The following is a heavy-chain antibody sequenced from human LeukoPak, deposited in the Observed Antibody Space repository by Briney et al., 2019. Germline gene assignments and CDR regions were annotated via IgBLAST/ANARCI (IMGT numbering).Heavy chain of an antibody. Sequence: PGGSLRLSCAASGFTFSSYAMSWVRQAPGKGLEWVSAISGSGGGTYYADSVKGRFTISRDNSKNMLYLQMNSLRAEDTAVYYCAKGTAVADIYFDYWGQGTLVTVSS. CDR1: GFTFSSYA. V-gene: IGHV3-23*01. D-gene: IGHD6-19*01. CDR2: ISGSGGGT. J-gene: IGHJ4*02. CDR3: AKGTAVADIYFDY.